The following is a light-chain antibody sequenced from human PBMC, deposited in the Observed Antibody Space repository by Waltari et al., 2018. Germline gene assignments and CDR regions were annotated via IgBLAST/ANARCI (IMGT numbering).Light chain of an antibody. J-gene: IGLJ1*01. V-gene: IGLV2-23*02. Sequence: QSALTQPASVSGSPGPSITISCTGPSSYFGSYNLLPWYQQHPGKAPQLMVYEVSKRPSGVSNRFSGSKSGNTASLTISGLQAEDEADYYCCSYASSITYVFGTGTKVTVL. CDR2: EVS. CDR3: CSYASSITYV. CDR1: SSYFGSYNL.